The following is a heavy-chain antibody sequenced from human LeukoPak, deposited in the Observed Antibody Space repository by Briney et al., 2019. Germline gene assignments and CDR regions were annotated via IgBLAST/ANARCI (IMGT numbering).Heavy chain of an antibody. V-gene: IGHV4-59*01. D-gene: IGHD3-10*01. Sequence: SETLSLTCTVSGGSISSYYWSWIRQPPGKGLEWIGYIYYSGTTNYNPTLKSRVTISVDMSKKQFSLNLSSVTAADTAVYYCAREVSYGSGTFADYWGQGTLVTVSS. CDR2: IYYSGTT. CDR1: GGSISSYY. CDR3: AREVSYGSGTFADY. J-gene: IGHJ4*02.